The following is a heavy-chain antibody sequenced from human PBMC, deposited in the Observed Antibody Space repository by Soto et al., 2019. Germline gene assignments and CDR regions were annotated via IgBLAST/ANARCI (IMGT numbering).Heavy chain of an antibody. Sequence: QITLKESGPTLVRPTQTLTLTCAFSGFSLSTSGVGVGWIRQPPGKALEWLAVIYWDDSKHYSPSLWSRLTINKDTSKNQVVLTMTNMDPMDTGTYYCAHKGPEDWPLDYWGQGTLVTVSS. CDR2: IYWDDSK. CDR1: GFSLSTSGVG. J-gene: IGHJ4*02. V-gene: IGHV2-5*02. CDR3: AHKGPEDWPLDY. D-gene: IGHD3-9*01.